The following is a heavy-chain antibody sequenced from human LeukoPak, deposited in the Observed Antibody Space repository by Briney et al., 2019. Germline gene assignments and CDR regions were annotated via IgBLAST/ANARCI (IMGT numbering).Heavy chain of an antibody. CDR3: ARGDPDYYDSSGYYSNFDY. Sequence: GGSLRLSCAASGFTFSDYYMSWIRQAPGKGLEWVSYISKPGTYTDYADSVKGRFTISRDNSKNTLYLQMNSLRAEDTAVYYCARGDPDYYDSSGYYSNFDYWGQGTLVTVSP. J-gene: IGHJ4*02. V-gene: IGHV3-11*06. D-gene: IGHD3-22*01. CDR2: ISKPGTYT. CDR1: GFTFSDYY.